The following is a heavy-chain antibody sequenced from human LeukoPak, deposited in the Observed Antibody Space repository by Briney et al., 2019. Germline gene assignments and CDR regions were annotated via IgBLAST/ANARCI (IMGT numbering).Heavy chain of an antibody. J-gene: IGHJ4*02. V-gene: IGHV3-23*01. D-gene: IGHD2-15*01. CDR1: GFTFSSYA. CDR3: AKDRRCSGGSCYSWVS. CDR2: ISGSGGST. Sequence: GGSLRLFCAASGFTFSSYAMSWVRQAPGKGLEWVSAISGSGGSTYYADSVKGRFTISRDNSKNTLYLQMNSLRAEDTAVYYCAKDRRCSGGSCYSWVSWGQGTLVTVSS.